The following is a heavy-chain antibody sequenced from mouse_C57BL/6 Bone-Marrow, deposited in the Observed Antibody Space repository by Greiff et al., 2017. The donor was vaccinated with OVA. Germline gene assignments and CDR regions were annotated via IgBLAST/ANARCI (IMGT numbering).Heavy chain of an antibody. CDR3: ARRTTVVARYWYFDV. CDR1: GYTFTSYG. J-gene: IGHJ1*03. Sequence: QVQLQQSGAELARPGASVKLSCKASGYTFTSYGISWVKQRTGQGLEWIGEIYPRSGNTYYNEKFKGKATLTADKSSSTAYMELRSLTSEDSAVYFCARRTTVVARYWYFDVWGTGTTVTVSS. D-gene: IGHD1-1*01. CDR2: IYPRSGNT. V-gene: IGHV1-81*01.